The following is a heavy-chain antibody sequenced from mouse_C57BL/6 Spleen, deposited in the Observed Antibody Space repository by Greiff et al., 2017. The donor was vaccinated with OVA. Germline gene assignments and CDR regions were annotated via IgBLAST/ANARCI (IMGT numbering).Heavy chain of an antibody. CDR2: ISSGGDYI. CDR1: GFTFSSYA. Sequence: EVQVVESGEGLVKPGGSLKLSCAASGFTFSSYAMSWVRQTPEKRLEWVAYISSGGDYIYYADTVKGRFTISRDNARNTLYLQMSSLKSEDTAMYYCTRSSYYGSSYEGYYFDYWGQGTTLTVSS. V-gene: IGHV5-9-1*02. CDR3: TRSSYYGSSYEGYYFDY. D-gene: IGHD1-1*01. J-gene: IGHJ2*01.